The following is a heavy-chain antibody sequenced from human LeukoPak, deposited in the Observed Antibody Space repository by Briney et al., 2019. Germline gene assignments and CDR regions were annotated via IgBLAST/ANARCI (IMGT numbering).Heavy chain of an antibody. CDR3: AKDPSVYYGDYIIR. CDR1: GFTFSSYA. Sequence: GGSLRLSCAASGFTFSSYAMSWVRQAPGKGLEWVANIKKDGSEKYYVDSVKGRFTISRDNAKTSLYLQMNSLRAEDTAVYYCAKDPSVYYGDYIIRWGQGTLVIVSS. J-gene: IGHJ4*02. CDR2: IKKDGSEK. V-gene: IGHV3-7*03. D-gene: IGHD4-17*01.